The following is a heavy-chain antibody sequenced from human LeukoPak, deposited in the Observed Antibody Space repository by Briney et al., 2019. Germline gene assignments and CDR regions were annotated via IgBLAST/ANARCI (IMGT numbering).Heavy chain of an antibody. Sequence: GGSLRLSCAASGFTFSSYSMNWVRQAPGEGLEWVSYISSSSTIYYADSVKGRFTISRDNAKNSLYLQMNSLRDEDTAVYYCARDHYVWGSYRYTLFDYWGQGTLVTVSS. V-gene: IGHV3-48*02. CDR1: GFTFSSYS. CDR3: ARDHYVWGSYRYTLFDY. J-gene: IGHJ4*02. CDR2: ISSSSTI. D-gene: IGHD3-16*02.